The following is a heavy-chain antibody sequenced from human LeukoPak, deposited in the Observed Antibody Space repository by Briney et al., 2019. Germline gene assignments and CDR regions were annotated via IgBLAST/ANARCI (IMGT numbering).Heavy chain of an antibody. D-gene: IGHD5-12*01. CDR3: ARVRKYSGYYSWYFDL. J-gene: IGHJ2*01. V-gene: IGHV3-21*01. CDR2: ISSSSSYI. CDR1: GFTFSSYG. Sequence: PGGSLRLSCAASGFTFSSYGMNWVRQAPGKGLEWVSSISSSSSYIYYADSVKGRFTISRDNAKNSLYLQMNSLRAGDTAVYYCARVRKYSGYYSWYFDLWGRGTLVTVSS.